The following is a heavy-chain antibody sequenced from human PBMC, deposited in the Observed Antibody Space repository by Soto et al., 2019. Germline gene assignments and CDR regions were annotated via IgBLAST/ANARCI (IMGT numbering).Heavy chain of an antibody. CDR2: ISYDGSNK. CDR1: GFTFSSFA. CDR3: AREQFGEIYFDY. D-gene: IGHD3-10*01. Sequence: VQLVESGGGVVQPGRSLRLSCAASGFTFSSFAMHWVRQAPGKGLEWVAIISYDGSNKYYADAVKGRFTISRDNSKNTLYLQMNSLRAEDTAVYYCAREQFGEIYFDYWGQGTLVTVSS. V-gene: IGHV3-30-3*01. J-gene: IGHJ4*02.